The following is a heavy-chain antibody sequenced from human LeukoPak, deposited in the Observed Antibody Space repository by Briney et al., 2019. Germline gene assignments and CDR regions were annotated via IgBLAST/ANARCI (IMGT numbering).Heavy chain of an antibody. J-gene: IGHJ6*02. CDR3: ATGKGYCSSTSCYRTGYYYDMGV. V-gene: IGHV1-24*01. Sequence: ASVKVSCKVSGYTLTELSMHWVRQAPGKGLEWMGGFDPEDGETIYAQKFQGRVTMTEDTSTDTAYMELSSLRSEDTAVYYCATGKGYCSSTSCYRTGYYYDMGVWGQGTTVTVSS. D-gene: IGHD2-2*01. CDR2: FDPEDGET. CDR1: GYTLTELS.